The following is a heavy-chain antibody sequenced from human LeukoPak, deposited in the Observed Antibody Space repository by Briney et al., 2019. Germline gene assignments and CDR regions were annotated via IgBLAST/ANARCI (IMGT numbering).Heavy chain of an antibody. Sequence: GGSLRLSCAASGFTLSSYAMTWIRQAPGKGLEWVSGISAGGGSTYYAYHADSVKGRFTISRDNYKNTLYLQMNSLRAEDTAVYYDARAPGDTALDYWGQGTLVTVSS. J-gene: IGHJ4*02. V-gene: IGHV3-23*01. CDR2: ISAGGGST. CDR3: ARAPGDTALDY. CDR1: GFTLSSYA. D-gene: IGHD5-18*01.